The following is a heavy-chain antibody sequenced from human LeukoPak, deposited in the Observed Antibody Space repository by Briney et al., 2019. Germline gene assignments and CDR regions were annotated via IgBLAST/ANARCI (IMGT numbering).Heavy chain of an antibody. J-gene: IGHJ4*02. CDR3: ARVIAAASTRLDY. V-gene: IGHV1-2*02. CDR1: GYTFTGYY. Sequence: ASVKVSCKASGYTFTGYYXXWVRQAPAQGXXXXGRINPNSGGTSYAXXXXGXVTMTRDTSISTAYMELSRLRSDDTAMYYCARVIAAASTRLDYWGQGTLVTVSS. D-gene: IGHD6-13*01. CDR2: INPNSGGT.